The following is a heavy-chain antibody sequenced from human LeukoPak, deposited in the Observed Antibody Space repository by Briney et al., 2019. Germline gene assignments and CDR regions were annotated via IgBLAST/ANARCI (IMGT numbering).Heavy chain of an antibody. D-gene: IGHD5-24*01. CDR2: IIPIFGTA. V-gene: IGHV1-69*05. CDR3: AREMATITFDY. Sequence: ASVKVSCKASGGTFSSYAISWVRQAPGQGLEWMGRIIPIFGTANYAQKFQGRVTITTDESTSTAYMEPSSLRSEDTAVYYCAREMATITFDYWGQGTLVTVSS. CDR1: GGTFSSYA. J-gene: IGHJ4*02.